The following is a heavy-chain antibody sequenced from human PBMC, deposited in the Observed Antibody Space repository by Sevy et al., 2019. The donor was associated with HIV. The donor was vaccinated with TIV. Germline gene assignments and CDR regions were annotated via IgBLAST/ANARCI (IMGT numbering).Heavy chain of an antibody. CDR1: GFTFSDLW. D-gene: IGHD3-10*01. Sequence: GGSLRLSCAVSGFTFSDLWMTWVRQAPGKGLEWVGHIKSKIEGETKDYAAPVNGRFTISRDDSKSTVSLHMNSLKTEDTAVYYCTTDSITRDDAYDVWGQGTMVTVSS. CDR3: TTDSITRDDAYDV. J-gene: IGHJ3*01. V-gene: IGHV3-15*01. CDR2: IKSKIEGETK.